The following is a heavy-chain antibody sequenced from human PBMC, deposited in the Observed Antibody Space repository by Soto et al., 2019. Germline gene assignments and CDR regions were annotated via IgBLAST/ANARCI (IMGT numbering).Heavy chain of an antibody. CDR3: ASPPTNLDYGDDNWFDP. D-gene: IGHD4-17*01. J-gene: IGHJ5*02. Sequence: PGGSLRLSCAASGFTFSSYWMTWVRQAPGRGLEWVANINEDGSVKGYADSVKGRFTISRDNAKNSLYLQMNSLRAEDTAVYYCASPPTNLDYGDDNWFDPWGQGTLVTVSS. V-gene: IGHV3-7*01. CDR2: INEDGSVK. CDR1: GFTFSSYW.